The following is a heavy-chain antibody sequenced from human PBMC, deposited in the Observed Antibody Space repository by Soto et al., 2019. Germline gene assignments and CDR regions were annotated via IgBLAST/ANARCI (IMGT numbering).Heavy chain of an antibody. CDR2: IHHSGST. CDR3: AREVMVRGVIKNYYYGLDV. Sequence: PSETLSLTCDGSGGSLYSSNWWTWVRQTPGKGLEWIGEIHHSGSTNYNPSLKSRVTISVDTSKNQFSLKLSSVTAADTAVYYCAREVMVRGVIKNYYYGLDVWAQRTTVTVSS. D-gene: IGHD3-10*01. J-gene: IGHJ6*02. CDR1: GGSLYSSNW. V-gene: IGHV4-4*02.